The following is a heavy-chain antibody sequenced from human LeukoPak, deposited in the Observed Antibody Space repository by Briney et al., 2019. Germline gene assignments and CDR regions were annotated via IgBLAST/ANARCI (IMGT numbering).Heavy chain of an antibody. CDR2: IIPIFGTA. V-gene: IGHV1-69*13. D-gene: IGHD3-3*01. CDR3: ARAPTGVLRFLERQGWFDP. CDR1: GGTFSSYA. Sequence: SVKVSCKASGGTFSSYAISWVRQAPGQGLEWMGGIIPIFGTANYARKFHGRVTITADESTSTAYIELSSLRSEDTAVYYCARAPTGVLRFLERQGWFDPWGQGTLVTVSS. J-gene: IGHJ5*02.